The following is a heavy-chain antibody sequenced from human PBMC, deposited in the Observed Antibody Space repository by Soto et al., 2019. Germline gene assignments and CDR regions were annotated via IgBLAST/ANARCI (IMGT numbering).Heavy chain of an antibody. Sequence: GGSLRLSCAASGFIFSDYYMSWVRQAPGTGLELISYISSTSSTYTNYADSVKGRFTISRDNAKNSLYLQMNSLRAEDTAVYYCARAVEWELLRPNAFDIWGQGTMVTVSS. CDR3: ARAVEWELLRPNAFDI. V-gene: IGHV3-11*06. D-gene: IGHD1-26*01. CDR2: ISSTSSTYT. J-gene: IGHJ3*02. CDR1: GFIFSDYY.